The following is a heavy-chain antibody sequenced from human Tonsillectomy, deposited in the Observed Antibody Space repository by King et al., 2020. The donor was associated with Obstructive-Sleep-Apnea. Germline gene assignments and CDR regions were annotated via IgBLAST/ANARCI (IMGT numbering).Heavy chain of an antibody. Sequence: VQLVESGGGLVQPGGSLKLSCAASGFTFNTYSMKWVRQAPGKGLEWVSYITSTSSTIYYADSVKGRFTISRDDAKNFLYLQMNSLRADDTAVYYCARPGGGWAVDPWGQGTPVTGSS. V-gene: IGHV3-48*04. CDR3: ARPGGGWAVDP. J-gene: IGHJ5*02. CDR2: ITSTSSTI. CDR1: GFTFNTYS. D-gene: IGHD1-26*01.